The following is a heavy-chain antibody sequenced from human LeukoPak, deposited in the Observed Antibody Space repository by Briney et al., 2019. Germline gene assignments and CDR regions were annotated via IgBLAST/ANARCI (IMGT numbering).Heavy chain of an antibody. V-gene: IGHV1-2*02. CDR1: GYTFTGYY. Sequence: ASVKVSCKASGYTFTGYYIHWVRQAPGQGLEWVGWINPNSGATNYAEKFQGRVTMTRDTSISTVYMELSRLRSDDTAVYYCARDRAVATIGGVDYWGQGTLVTVSS. CDR3: ARDRAVATIGGVDY. CDR2: INPNSGAT. D-gene: IGHD5-24*01. J-gene: IGHJ4*02.